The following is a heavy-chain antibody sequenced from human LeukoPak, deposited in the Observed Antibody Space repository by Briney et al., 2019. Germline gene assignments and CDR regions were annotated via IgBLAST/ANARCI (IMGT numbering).Heavy chain of an antibody. CDR1: GYTFTTDA. CDR3: ARDEGGRGGSYFYY. V-gene: IGHV1-3*01. J-gene: IGHJ4*02. D-gene: IGHD1-26*01. CDR2: VNAGNGNT. Sequence: ASVKVSCKASGYTFTTDAMHWVRQAPGQRPEWMGWVNAGNGNTKYSERFQGRVTITGDTSASTAYMELNSLTSEDTAVYYCARDEGGRGGSYFYYWGQGILVTVSS.